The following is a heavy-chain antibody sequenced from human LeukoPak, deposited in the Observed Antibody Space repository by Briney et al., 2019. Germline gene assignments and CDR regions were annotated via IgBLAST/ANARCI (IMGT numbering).Heavy chain of an antibody. J-gene: IGHJ4*02. V-gene: IGHV3-11*01. CDR3: ARDYRYYYDSSGYSGY. CDR1: GFTFSDYY. CDR2: ISSSGSTM. Sequence: GGSLRLSCAASGFTFSDYYMSWIRQAPGKGLEWVSYISSSGSTMYYADSVKGRFTISRDNAKNSLYLQMNSLRAEDTAVYYCARDYRYYYDSSGYSGYWGQGTLVTVSS. D-gene: IGHD3-22*01.